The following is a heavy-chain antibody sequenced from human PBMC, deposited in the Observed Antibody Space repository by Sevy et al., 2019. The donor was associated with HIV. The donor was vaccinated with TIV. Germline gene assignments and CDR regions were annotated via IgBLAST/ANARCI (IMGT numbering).Heavy chain of an antibody. CDR3: AGENAWGRGYS. Sequence: TLSLTCTVSGGSITSLYWNWIRQPPGKGLEGMANIYYNGHINYNPSLKSRVTLSLDTSKNQFSLRLSSVTAADTAMYYCAGENAWGRGYSWGQGTLVTVSS. V-gene: IGHV4-59*08. D-gene: IGHD1-26*01. CDR1: GGSITSLY. CDR2: IYYNGHI. J-gene: IGHJ4*02.